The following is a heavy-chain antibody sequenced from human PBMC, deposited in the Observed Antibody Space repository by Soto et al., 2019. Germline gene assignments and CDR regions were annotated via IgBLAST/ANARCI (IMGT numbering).Heavy chain of an antibody. V-gene: IGHV4-31*03. J-gene: IGHJ4*02. CDR2: IYYSGST. CDR1: GVSINTGGYY. Sequence: QVQLLESGPRLVKPSQTLSLTCTVSGVSINTGGYYWSWIRQHPGRGLEWIGYIYYSGSTYYNPSLXSXXAMSVDTSQSQFSLNLSSVTAADTAVYYCASAITLIGDLNYWGQGTLVTVSS. CDR3: ASAITLIGDLNY. D-gene: IGHD3-22*01.